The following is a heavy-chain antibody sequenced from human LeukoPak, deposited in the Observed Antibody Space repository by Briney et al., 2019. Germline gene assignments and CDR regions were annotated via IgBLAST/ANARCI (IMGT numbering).Heavy chain of an antibody. Sequence: SETLSLTCAVYGGSFSGYYWSWIRQPPGKGLEWIGEINHSGSTNYNPSLKSRVTISVDTSKNQFSLKLSSVTAADTAVYYCARESGSWYNFDYWGQGTLVTVSS. CDR3: ARESGSWYNFDY. J-gene: IGHJ4*02. CDR2: INHSGST. CDR1: GGSFSGYY. D-gene: IGHD6-13*01. V-gene: IGHV4-34*01.